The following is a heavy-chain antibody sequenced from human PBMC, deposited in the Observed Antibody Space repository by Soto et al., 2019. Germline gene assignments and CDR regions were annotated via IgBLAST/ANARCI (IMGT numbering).Heavy chain of an antibody. D-gene: IGHD3-3*01. CDR2: IWYDGSNK. CDR1: GFTFSRYG. V-gene: IGHV3-33*01. CDR3: AREIRFLEWLPSADYYYYYGMDV. J-gene: IGHJ6*02. Sequence: PRGSLRVSCAASGFTFSRYGKHWVRQAPGKGLEWVAGIWYDGSNKYYADSVKGRFTISRDNSKNTLYLQMNSLRAEDTAVYYCAREIRFLEWLPSADYYYYYGMDVWGQGTTVTISS.